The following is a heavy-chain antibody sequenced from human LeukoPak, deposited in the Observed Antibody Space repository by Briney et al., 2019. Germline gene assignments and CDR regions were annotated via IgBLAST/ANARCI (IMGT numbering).Heavy chain of an antibody. CDR3: ARDNWSPGYFDY. CDR1: GFTFSSHW. D-gene: IGHD3-3*01. Sequence: GGSLRLSCAASGFTFSSHWMTWVRQAAGKGLEWVANIKQDGSEKYYVDSVKGRFIISRDNAKNSLYVQMNSLRAEDTAVYYCARDNWSPGYFDYWGQGTLVTVSS. V-gene: IGHV3-7*01. CDR2: IKQDGSEK. J-gene: IGHJ4*02.